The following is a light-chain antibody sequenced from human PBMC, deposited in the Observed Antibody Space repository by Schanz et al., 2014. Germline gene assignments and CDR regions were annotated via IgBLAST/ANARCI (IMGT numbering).Light chain of an antibody. J-gene: IGKJ1*01. CDR2: DAS. CDR3: QHYDRYLGT. CDR1: QSIGTW. Sequence: DIQMTQSPSTLSASLGDRVTITCRASQSIGTWLAWYQQKPGKAPKLLIYDASSLDRGVPSRFSGSGSGTEFTLTISSLQPDDSATYYCQHYDRYLGTFGQGTKVEFK. V-gene: IGKV1-5*01.